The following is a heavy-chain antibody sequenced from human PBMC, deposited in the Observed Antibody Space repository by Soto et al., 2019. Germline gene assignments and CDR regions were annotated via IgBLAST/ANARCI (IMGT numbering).Heavy chain of an antibody. D-gene: IGHD6-13*01. CDR3: ASSTGDSSSQAQFDC. CDR1: GGTFSSYA. V-gene: IGHV1-69*06. Sequence: GASVKVSCKASGGTFSSYAISWVRQAPGQGLEWMGGIIPIFGTANYAQKFQGRVTITADKSTSTAYMELSSLRSEDTAVYYCASSTGDSSSQAQFDCWGQGTLVTVSS. CDR2: IIPIFGTA. J-gene: IGHJ4*02.